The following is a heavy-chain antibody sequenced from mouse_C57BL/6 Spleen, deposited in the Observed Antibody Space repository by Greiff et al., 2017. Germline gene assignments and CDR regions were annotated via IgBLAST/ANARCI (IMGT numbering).Heavy chain of an antibody. Sequence: EVKLVESGGGLVKPGGSLKLSCAASGFTFSSYAMSWVRQTPEKRLEWVATISDGGSYTYYPDNVKGRFTISRDKAKNNLYLQMSHLKSEDTAMYYCARDRFITTTLDYWGQGTSVTVSS. CDR3: ARDRFITTTLDY. CDR1: GFTFSSYA. D-gene: IGHD1-1*01. V-gene: IGHV5-4*01. CDR2: ISDGGSYT. J-gene: IGHJ4*01.